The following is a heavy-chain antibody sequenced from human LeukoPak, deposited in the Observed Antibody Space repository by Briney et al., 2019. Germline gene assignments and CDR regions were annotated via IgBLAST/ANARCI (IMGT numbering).Heavy chain of an antibody. Sequence: GASVKVSCKASGYTFTGYYMHWVRQAPGQGLEWMGWINPNSGGTNYAQKFQGRVTMTRDTSISTAYMELSRLRSDDTAVYYCARGPFIAVAGTGGDYWGQGTLVTVSS. CDR1: GYTFTGYY. J-gene: IGHJ4*02. CDR3: ARGPFIAVAGTGGDY. D-gene: IGHD6-19*01. V-gene: IGHV1-2*02. CDR2: INPNSGGT.